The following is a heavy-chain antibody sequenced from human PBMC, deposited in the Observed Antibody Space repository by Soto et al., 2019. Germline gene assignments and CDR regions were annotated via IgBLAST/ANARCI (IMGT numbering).Heavy chain of an antibody. CDR2: ISTYNGDT. CDR3: AREGVAPYYYYGMDV. J-gene: IGHJ6*02. CDR1: GYTFTRSG. D-gene: IGHD5-12*01. V-gene: IGHV1-18*01. Sequence: QVQLVRSGAEVKKPGASVKVSCKASGYTFTRSGISWVRQAPGQGLEWMGWISTYNGDTNYAQTFQGRVTMTTDTSTSTVHMEVRSLRSDDTAVYYCAREGVAPYYYYGMDVWGQGTPVTVSS.